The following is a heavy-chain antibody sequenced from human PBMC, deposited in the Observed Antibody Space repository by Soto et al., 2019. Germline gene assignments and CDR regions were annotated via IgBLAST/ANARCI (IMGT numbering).Heavy chain of an antibody. CDR2: ISGSGGST. Sequence: PGGSLRLSCAASGFTFSSDAMSWVRQAPGKGLEWVSAISGSGGSTYYADSVKGRFTISRDNSKNTLYLQMNSLRAEDTAVYYCAKDFSGIVVVPAATDAFDIWGQGTMVTVSS. J-gene: IGHJ3*02. CDR1: GFTFSSDA. D-gene: IGHD2-2*01. CDR3: AKDFSGIVVVPAATDAFDI. V-gene: IGHV3-23*01.